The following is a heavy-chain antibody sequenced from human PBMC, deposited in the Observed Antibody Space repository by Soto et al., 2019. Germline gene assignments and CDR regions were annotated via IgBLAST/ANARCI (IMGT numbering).Heavy chain of an antibody. CDR2: IIPILGIA. V-gene: IGHV1-69*02. CDR1: GGTFSSYT. CDR3: ASVGYSSSWYGAFDI. D-gene: IGHD6-13*01. Sequence: GASVKVSCKASGGTFSSYTISWVRQAPGQGLEWMGRIIPILGIANYAQKFQGRVTITADKSTSTAYMELSSLRSEDTAVYYCASVGYSSSWYGAFDIWGQGTMVTVSS. J-gene: IGHJ3*02.